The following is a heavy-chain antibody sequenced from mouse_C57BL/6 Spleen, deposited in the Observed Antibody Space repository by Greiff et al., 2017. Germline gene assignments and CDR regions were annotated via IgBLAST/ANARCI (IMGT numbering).Heavy chain of an antibody. CDR3: ARDRVYDGYYVWYFDV. D-gene: IGHD2-3*01. J-gene: IGHJ1*03. V-gene: IGHV5-17*01. Sequence: EVMLVESGGGLVKPGRSLKLSCAASGFTFSDYGMHWVRQAPEKGLEWVAYISSGSSTIYYADTVKGRFTISRDNAKNTLFLQMTSLRSEDTAMYYCARDRVYDGYYVWYFDVWGTGTTVTVSS. CDR2: ISSGSSTI. CDR1: GFTFSDYG.